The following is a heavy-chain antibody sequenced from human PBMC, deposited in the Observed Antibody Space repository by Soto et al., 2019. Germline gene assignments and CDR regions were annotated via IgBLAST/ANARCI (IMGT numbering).Heavy chain of an antibody. J-gene: IGHJ6*04. D-gene: IGHD3-3*01. Sequence: SETLSLTCTVSGGSISSYYWSWIRQPPGKGLEWIGYIYYSGSTNYNPSLKSRVTISVDTSKNQFSLKLSSVTAADTAVYYCAREGYDFWSGPMGRMDVWGKGTTVTVSS. CDR3: AREGYDFWSGPMGRMDV. CDR2: IYYSGST. V-gene: IGHV4-59*01. CDR1: GGSISSYY.